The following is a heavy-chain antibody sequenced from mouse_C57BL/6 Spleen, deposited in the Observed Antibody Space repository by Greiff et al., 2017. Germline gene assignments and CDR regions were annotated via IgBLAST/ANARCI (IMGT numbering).Heavy chain of an antibody. CDR2: IYPRSGNT. CDR1: GYTFTSYG. D-gene: IGHD2-12*01. V-gene: IGHV1-81*01. CDR3: AREDDGYFGV. Sequence: VQLQQSGAELARPGASVKLSCKASGYTFTSYGISWVKQRTGQGLEWIGEIYPRSGNTYSNEKFKGKATLTAAKSSSTAYMELRSLTSEDSSFYFCAREDDGYFGVWGTGTTVTVSA. J-gene: IGHJ1*03.